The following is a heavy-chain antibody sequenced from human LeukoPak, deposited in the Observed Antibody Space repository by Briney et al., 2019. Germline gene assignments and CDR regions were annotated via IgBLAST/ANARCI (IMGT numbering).Heavy chain of an antibody. CDR2: IGAYNGNT. V-gene: IGHV1-18*01. CDR1: GYTFTSYG. CDR3: ARDLIAVAGSNYFDY. D-gene: IGHD6-19*01. J-gene: IGHJ4*02. Sequence: ASVKVSCKASGYTFTSYGISWVRQAPGQGLESMGWIGAYNGNTNYAQKLQGRVTMTTDTSTSTAYMELRSLRSDDTAVYYCARDLIAVAGSNYFDYWGQGTLVTVSS.